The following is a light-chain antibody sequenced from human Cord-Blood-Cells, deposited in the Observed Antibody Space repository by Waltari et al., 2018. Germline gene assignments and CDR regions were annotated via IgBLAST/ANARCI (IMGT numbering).Light chain of an antibody. J-gene: IGKJ2*01. CDR2: KAS. CDR3: QQYNSYST. CDR1: QSISSW. V-gene: IGKV1-5*03. Sequence: DIQMTQSPSTPSASVGDRVTITCRASQSISSWLAWYQQKPGKAPKLLIYKASSLESGVPARFSGSGSGTEFPLTISSLQPDDFATYYGQQYNSYSTFGQGTKLEIK.